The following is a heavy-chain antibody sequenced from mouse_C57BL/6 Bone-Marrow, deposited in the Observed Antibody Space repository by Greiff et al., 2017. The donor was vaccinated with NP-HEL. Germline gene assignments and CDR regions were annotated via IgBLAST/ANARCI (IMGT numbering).Heavy chain of an antibody. CDR1: GYTFTDYN. J-gene: IGHJ2*01. D-gene: IGHD2-5*01. Sequence: EVKLMESGPELVKPGASVKMSCKASGYTFTDYNMHWVKQSHGKSLEWIGYINPNNGGTSYNQKFKGKATLTVNKSSSTAYMELRSLTSEDSAVYYCARYSNYPYYFDYWGQGTTLTVSS. CDR3: ARYSNYPYYFDY. V-gene: IGHV1-22*01. CDR2: INPNNGGT.